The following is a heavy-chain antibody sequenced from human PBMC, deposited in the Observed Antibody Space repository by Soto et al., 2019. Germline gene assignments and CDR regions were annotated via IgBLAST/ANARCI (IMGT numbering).Heavy chain of an antibody. V-gene: IGHV3-23*01. D-gene: IGHD5-12*01. CDR3: VREGRGSFDF. CDR1: GFIFSNYA. CDR2: IGGRGNSA. Sequence: GGSLRLSCAASGFIFSNYAMNWVRQAPGKGLEWVSVIGGRGNSAYYADSVQGRFTISRDNSKNTLSLQMSSLTADDTAIYYCVREGRGSFDFWGRGAMVTVSS. J-gene: IGHJ3*01.